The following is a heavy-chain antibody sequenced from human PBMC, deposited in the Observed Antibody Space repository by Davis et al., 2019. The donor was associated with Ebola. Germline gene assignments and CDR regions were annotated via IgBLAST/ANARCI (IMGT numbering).Heavy chain of an antibody. CDR3: ARGLMKLGPFGY. Sequence: GRSLRLSCAASGFTFSSYWMSWVRQAPGKGLEWVAVIWYDGSNKYYADSVKGRFTISRDNSKNTLYLQMNSLRAEDTAVYYCARGLMKLGPFGYWRQGTLVTVSS. V-gene: IGHV3-33*08. CDR2: IWYDGSNK. CDR1: GFTFSSYW. J-gene: IGHJ4*02. D-gene: IGHD7-27*01.